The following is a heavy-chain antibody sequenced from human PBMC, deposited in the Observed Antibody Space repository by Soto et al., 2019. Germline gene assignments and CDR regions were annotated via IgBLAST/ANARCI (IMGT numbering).Heavy chain of an antibody. D-gene: IGHD6-19*01. CDR3: AKDPDISGWYQTDLDY. CDR1: GFIFSSFA. V-gene: IGHV3-23*01. Sequence: GGSLRLSCAASGFIFSSFATSWVRQAPGKGLERVSTISNNGGSTYSADSVKGRFTISRDNSKNTLYLQMNSLRAEDTAVYYCAKDPDISGWYQTDLDYWGQGTLVTVSS. CDR2: ISNNGGST. J-gene: IGHJ4*02.